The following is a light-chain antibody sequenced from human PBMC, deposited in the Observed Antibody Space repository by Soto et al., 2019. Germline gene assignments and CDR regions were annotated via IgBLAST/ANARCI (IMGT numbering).Light chain of an antibody. Sequence: QSVLTQPPSVSGAPGQRVTISCTGSSSNIGAGYDVHWYQQLPGTAPKLLIYGNSNRPSGVPDRFSGSKSGTSASLAITGLQAEDEADDYCQSYDSSLSGWVFGGGTQLTVL. CDR3: QSYDSSLSGWV. CDR2: GNS. V-gene: IGLV1-40*01. J-gene: IGLJ3*02. CDR1: SSNIGAGYD.